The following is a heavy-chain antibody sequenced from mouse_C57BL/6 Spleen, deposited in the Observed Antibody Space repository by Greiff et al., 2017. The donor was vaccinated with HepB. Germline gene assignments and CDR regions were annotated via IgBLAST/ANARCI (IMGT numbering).Heavy chain of an antibody. V-gene: IGHV1-61*01. Sequence: VQLQQPGAELVRPGSSVKLSCKASGYTFTSYWMDWVKQRPGQGLEWIGNIYPSDSETHYNQKFKDKATLTVDKSSSTAYMQLSSLTSEDSAVYYCAREEDYGNTGTWVAYWGEGTLVTVSA. CDR1: GYTFTSYW. D-gene: IGHD2-1*01. CDR2: IYPSDSET. J-gene: IGHJ3*01. CDR3: AREEDYGNTGTWVAY.